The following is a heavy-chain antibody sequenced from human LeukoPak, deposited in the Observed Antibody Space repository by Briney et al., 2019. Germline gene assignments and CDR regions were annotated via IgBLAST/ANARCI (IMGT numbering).Heavy chain of an antibody. D-gene: IGHD5-12*01. CDR1: GGSISSGSYY. V-gene: IGHV4-61*02. J-gene: IGHJ4*02. CDR2: IYTSGST. Sequence: PSETLSLTCTVSGGSISSGSYYWSWTRQPAGKGLEWIGRIYTSGSTNYNPSLKSRVTISVDTSKNQFSLELNSVTAADTAVYYCARHDGYDFWADYWGQGTLVTVSS. CDR3: ARHDGYDFWADY.